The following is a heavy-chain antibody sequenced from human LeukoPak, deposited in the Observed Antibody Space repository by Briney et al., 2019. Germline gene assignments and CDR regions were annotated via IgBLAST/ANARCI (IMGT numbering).Heavy chain of an antibody. V-gene: IGHV4-31*03. D-gene: IGHD3-10*01. J-gene: IGHJ4*02. CDR1: GASVNSGAYY. Sequence: PTETPSLTCTVSGASVNSGAYYWSWIRRCQGKGLEWIGQIFFTGRTASNPSLTSRLSISLGTSNNQFSMQRPPLTLPDRATHYGARDRASGRDFWGQGTLVTVSS. CDR3: ARDRASGRDF. CDR2: IFFTGRT.